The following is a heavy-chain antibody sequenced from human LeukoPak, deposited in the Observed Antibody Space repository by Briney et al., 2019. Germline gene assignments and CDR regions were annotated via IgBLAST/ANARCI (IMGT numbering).Heavy chain of an antibody. CDR3: ARDSSGWTHYYFDY. CDR1: GYTFTSYG. V-gene: IGHV1-18*01. D-gene: IGHD6-19*01. Sequence: ASVKVSCKASGYTFTSYGISWVRQAPGQGLEWMGWISAYNGNTNYAQKLQGRVTMTTDTSTSTAYMELRSLRSDDTAVYYCARDSSGWTHYYFDYWGRGTLVTVSS. CDR2: ISAYNGNT. J-gene: IGHJ4*02.